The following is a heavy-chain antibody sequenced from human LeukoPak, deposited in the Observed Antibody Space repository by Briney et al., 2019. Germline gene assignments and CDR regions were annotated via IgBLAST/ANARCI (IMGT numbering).Heavy chain of an antibody. V-gene: IGHV1-2*04. D-gene: IGHD6-25*01. CDR2: INPNSGGT. Sequence: GASVKVSCKASGYTFTGYYMHWVRQAPGQGLEWMGWINPNSGGTNYAQKFQGWVTMTRDTSISTAYMELSRLRSDDTAVYYCASLTPAARDPSFDYWGQGTLVTVSS. CDR1: GYTFTGYY. J-gene: IGHJ4*02. CDR3: ASLTPAARDPSFDY.